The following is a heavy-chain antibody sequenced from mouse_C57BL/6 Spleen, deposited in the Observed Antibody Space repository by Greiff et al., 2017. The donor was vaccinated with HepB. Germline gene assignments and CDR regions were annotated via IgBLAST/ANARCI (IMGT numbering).Heavy chain of an antibody. J-gene: IGHJ2*01. CDR1: GYTFTDYY. CDR2: INPYNGGT. CDR3: ARGGYGSSYDYYFDY. V-gene: IGHV1-19*01. D-gene: IGHD1-1*01. Sequence: VQLQQSGPVLVKPGASVKMSCKASGYTFTDYYMNWVKQSHGKSLEWIGVINPYNGGTSYNQKFKGKATLTVDKSSSTAYMELNSLTSEDSAVYYCARGGYGSSYDYYFDYWGQGTTLTVSS.